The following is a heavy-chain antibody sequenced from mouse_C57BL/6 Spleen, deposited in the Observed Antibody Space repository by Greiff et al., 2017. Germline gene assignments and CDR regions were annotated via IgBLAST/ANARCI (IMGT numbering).Heavy chain of an antibody. V-gene: IGHV1-7*01. D-gene: IGHD2-1*01. CDR1: GYTFTSYW. CDR2: INPSSGYT. Sequence: VKLVESGAELAKPGASVKLSCKASGYTFTSYWMHWVKQRPGQGLEWIGYINPSSGYTKYNQKFKDKATLTADKSSITAYMQLSSLTYEDSAVYYCARDGKFVWGTGTTVTVSS. CDR3: ARDGKFV. J-gene: IGHJ1*03.